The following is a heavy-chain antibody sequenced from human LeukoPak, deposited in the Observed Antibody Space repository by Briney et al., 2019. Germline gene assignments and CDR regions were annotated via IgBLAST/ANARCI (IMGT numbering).Heavy chain of an antibody. D-gene: IGHD2-2*01. CDR3: ARGRTYATRFDY. V-gene: IGHV4-34*01. CDR1: GGSFSGDY. J-gene: IGHJ4*02. CDR2: INHSGST. Sequence: PSETLSLTCAVYGGSFSGDYWSWIRQPPGKGLEWIGEINHSGSTNYNPSLKSRVTISVDTSKNQFSLRVNSVTAADTAVYYCARGRTYATRFDYWGRGTLVTVSS.